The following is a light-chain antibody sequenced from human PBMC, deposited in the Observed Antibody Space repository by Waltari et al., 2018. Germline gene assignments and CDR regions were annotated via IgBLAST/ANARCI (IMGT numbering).Light chain of an antibody. V-gene: IGKV3-20*01. CDR1: QSISKY. CDR2: HAS. Sequence: EIVLKQIRATLSMYPGERETLSCRASQSISKYLAWYQQKPGQAPRLLIYHASSRAAGIPDRFSGSGSGTDFSLSISRLEPEDFAVYYCQHYESLPVTFGQGTKVEIK. CDR3: QHYESLPVT. J-gene: IGKJ1*01.